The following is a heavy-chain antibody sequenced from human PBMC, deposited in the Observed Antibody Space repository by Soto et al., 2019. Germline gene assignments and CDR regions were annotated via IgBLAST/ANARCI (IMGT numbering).Heavy chain of an antibody. J-gene: IGHJ4*02. V-gene: IGHV3-7*01. Sequence: EVQLVESGGGLVQPGGSLRLSCAASGFTFSSYWLSWVRQAPGKGLEWVANIKGDGSDKNYVDSVKGRFTISRHNAKNSLYLQRNSRRAEDAAVYYCLEDFLGNWGQGTLVTVSS. D-gene: IGHD7-27*01. CDR3: LEDFLGN. CDR2: IKGDGSDK. CDR1: GFTFSSYW.